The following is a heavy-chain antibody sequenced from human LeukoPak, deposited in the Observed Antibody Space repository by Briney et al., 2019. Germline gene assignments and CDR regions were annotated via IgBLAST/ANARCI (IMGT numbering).Heavy chain of an antibody. CDR3: ARDHDAVAGTLAY. CDR1: GYTFTSYY. V-gene: IGHV1-46*01. D-gene: IGHD6-19*01. J-gene: IGHJ4*02. CDR2: INPSGGST. Sequence: GASVKVSCKASGYTFTSYYMHWVRQAPGQGLEWMGIINPSGGSTSYAQKFQGRVTITADESTSTAYMELSSLRSEDTAVYYCARDHDAVAGTLAYWGQGTLVTVSS.